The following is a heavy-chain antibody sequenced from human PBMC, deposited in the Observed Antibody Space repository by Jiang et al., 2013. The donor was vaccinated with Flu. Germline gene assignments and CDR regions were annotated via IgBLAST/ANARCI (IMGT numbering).Heavy chain of an antibody. CDR3: ARPYSGTFNFDQ. CDR2: ISYDGSNN. J-gene: IGHJ4*02. D-gene: IGHD1-26*01. V-gene: IGHV3-30-3*01. CDR1: GFTXSSYA. Sequence: RLSCTASGFTXSSYAMHWVRQAPGKGLEWVAVISYDGSNNYYADSVKGRFTISRDNAKNTLFLQMNSLRPEDTAVYYCARPYSGTFNFDQWGQGTLVTVSS.